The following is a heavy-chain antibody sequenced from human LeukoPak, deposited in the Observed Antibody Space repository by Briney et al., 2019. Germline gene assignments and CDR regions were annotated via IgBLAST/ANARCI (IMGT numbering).Heavy chain of an antibody. J-gene: IGHJ5*02. V-gene: IGHV1-8*03. CDR2: MNPNTGDT. Sequence: ASVKVSCKTSGYTSTSQYIHWVRQAPGQGLEWMGWMNPNTGDTNYAQKFQGRVTITTDKSTSTAYMEVSSLRSEDTAVYYCAREEDSGYDSPSDPWGQGTLVTVSS. CDR3: AREEDSGYDSPSDP. D-gene: IGHD5-12*01. CDR1: GYTSTSQY.